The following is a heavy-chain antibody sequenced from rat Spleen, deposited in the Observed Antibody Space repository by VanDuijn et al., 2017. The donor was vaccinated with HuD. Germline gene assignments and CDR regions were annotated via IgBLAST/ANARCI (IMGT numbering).Heavy chain of an antibody. V-gene: IGHV5-58*01. CDR1: GFTFSRYW. Sequence: EVQLVETGGGLVQPGKSLKLSCVASGFTFSRYWMYWVRQAPGKGLEWVASISTGGGNTYYRDPVKGRFTISRDNAKSTLYLQMDSLRSEDTATYYCTSDWGGYFDYWGQGVMVTVSS. D-gene: IGHD5-1*01. J-gene: IGHJ2*01. CDR2: ISTGGGNT. CDR3: TSDWGGYFDY.